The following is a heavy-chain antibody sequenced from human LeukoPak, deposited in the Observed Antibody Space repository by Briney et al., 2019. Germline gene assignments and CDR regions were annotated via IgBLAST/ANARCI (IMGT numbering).Heavy chain of an antibody. D-gene: IGHD2-15*01. CDR2: ISASNGNT. J-gene: IGHJ5*02. CDR3: ARDHDIVVVVAANLGFDP. Sequence: ASVKVSCKASGYTFTSYVISWVRQAPGQGREWMGWISASNGNTNYAQKLQARVTMTTDTSTSTAYMELRSLRSDDTAVYYCARDHDIVVVVAANLGFDPWGQGTLVTVSS. CDR1: GYTFTSYV. V-gene: IGHV1-18*01.